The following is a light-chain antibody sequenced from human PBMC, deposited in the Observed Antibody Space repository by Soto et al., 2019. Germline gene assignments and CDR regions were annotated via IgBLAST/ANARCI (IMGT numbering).Light chain of an antibody. CDR1: QSVSSSY. Sequence: EIVLTQSPGTLSLSPWERATLSCRASQSVSSSYLAWYQQKPGQAPRLLVYGASSRATGIPDRLSGSGSGTDFTLTISRLEPEDFAVYYCQQYGSSPPTFGQGTKVDIK. V-gene: IGKV3-20*01. CDR3: QQYGSSPPT. CDR2: GAS. J-gene: IGKJ1*01.